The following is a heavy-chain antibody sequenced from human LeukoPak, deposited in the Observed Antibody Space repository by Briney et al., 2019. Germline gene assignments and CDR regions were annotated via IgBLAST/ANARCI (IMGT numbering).Heavy chain of an antibody. D-gene: IGHD3-10*01. CDR3: ARGRYYYGSGAKAGFDY. CDR2: IYYSGST. CDR1: GGSISSYY. Sequence: SETLSLTCTVSGGSISSYYWSWIRQHPGKGLEWIGYIYYSGSTYYNPSLKSRVTISVGTSKNQFSLKLSSVTAADTAVYYCARGRYYYGSGAKAGFDYWGQGTLVTVSS. V-gene: IGHV4-59*06. J-gene: IGHJ4*02.